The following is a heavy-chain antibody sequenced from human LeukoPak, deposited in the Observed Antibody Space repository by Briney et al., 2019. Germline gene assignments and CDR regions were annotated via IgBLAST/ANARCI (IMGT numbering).Heavy chain of an antibody. J-gene: IGHJ3*02. CDR1: GGSISSSSYY. CDR3: ARDGIMSRAFDI. D-gene: IGHD3-16*01. CDR2: IYYSGST. Sequence: SETLSLTCTVSGGSISSSSYYWGWIRQPPGKGLEWIGSIYYSGSTYYNPSLKSRVTISVDTSKNQFSLKLSSVTAADTAVYYCARDGIMSRAFDIWGQGTMVTVSS. V-gene: IGHV4-39*07.